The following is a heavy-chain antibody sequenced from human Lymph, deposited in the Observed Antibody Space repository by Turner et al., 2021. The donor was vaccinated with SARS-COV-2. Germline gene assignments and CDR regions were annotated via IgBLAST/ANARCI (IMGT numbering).Heavy chain of an antibody. CDR1: GGTFSSSA. Sequence: QVQLVQSGAEVKKPGSSVKVSCKASGGTFSSSAISWVRQAPGQGLEWMGGIIPLLAIANYAQKFQGRVTITADKSTSTAYMGVGSLRSEDTAVYFCAGIAAPGMGGGVHYYYYAMDVWGQGTTVTVSS. J-gene: IGHJ6*02. CDR2: IIPLLAIA. V-gene: IGHV1-69*10. CDR3: AGIAAPGMGGGVHYYYYAMDV. D-gene: IGHD6-13*01.